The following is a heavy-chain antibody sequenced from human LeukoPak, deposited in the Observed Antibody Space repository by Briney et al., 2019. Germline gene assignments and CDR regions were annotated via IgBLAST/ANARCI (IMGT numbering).Heavy chain of an antibody. CDR3: ARGGDSGYDDYYFDY. J-gene: IGHJ4*02. CDR1: GYTFTSYA. V-gene: IGHV1-3*01. Sequence: ASVKVSCKASGYTFTSYAMHWVRQAPGQRLEWMGWTNAGNGNTKYSQKFQGRVTITRDTSASTAYMELSSLRSEDTAVYYCARGGDSGYDDYYFDYWGQGTLVTVSS. CDR2: TNAGNGNT. D-gene: IGHD5-12*01.